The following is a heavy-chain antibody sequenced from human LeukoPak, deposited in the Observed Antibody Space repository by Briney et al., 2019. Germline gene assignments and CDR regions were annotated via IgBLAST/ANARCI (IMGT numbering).Heavy chain of an antibody. CDR2: IWYDGSNK. CDR3: ARDRVGYWVVVPAASAPGY. D-gene: IGHD2-2*01. Sequence: GGSLRLSCAASGFTFSSYGMHWVRQAPGKGLEWVAVIWYDGSNKYYADSVKGRFTISRDNSKNTLYLQMNSLRAEDTAVYYCARDRVGYWVVVPAASAPGYWGQGTLVTVSS. J-gene: IGHJ4*02. CDR1: GFTFSSYG. V-gene: IGHV3-33*01.